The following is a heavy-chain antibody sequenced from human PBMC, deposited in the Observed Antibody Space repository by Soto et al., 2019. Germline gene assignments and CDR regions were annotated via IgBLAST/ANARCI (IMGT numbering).Heavy chain of an antibody. Sequence: QVQLAQSGAEVKKPGSSVKVSCKASGGTFSSYAISWVRQAPGQGLEWMGGIIPIFSTANYAQKFQGRVTITADESTSTVYVELSSLRSEDTAVFYCASSCITIFGVPPMATYYYYGMDVWGQGTTVTVSS. CDR3: ASSCITIFGVPPMATYYYYGMDV. CDR2: IIPIFSTA. D-gene: IGHD3-3*01. V-gene: IGHV1-69*01. CDR1: GGTFSSYA. J-gene: IGHJ6*02.